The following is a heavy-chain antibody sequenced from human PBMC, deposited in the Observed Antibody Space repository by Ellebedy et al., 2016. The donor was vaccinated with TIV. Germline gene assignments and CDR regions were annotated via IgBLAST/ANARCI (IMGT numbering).Heavy chain of an antibody. V-gene: IGHV3-7*03. Sequence: GESLKISCAASGLVFSDYCMTSLRVSPGKGPEWVATIASDGIEKSYADSVKGRFTVSRDNTENSMYLQMNSLRADDTGVYYCARGGRKTSYFWQYWGQGTPLTVSP. CDR1: GLVFSDYC. J-gene: IGHJ4*02. CDR2: IASDGIEK. CDR3: ARGGRKTSYFWQY. D-gene: IGHD1-14*01.